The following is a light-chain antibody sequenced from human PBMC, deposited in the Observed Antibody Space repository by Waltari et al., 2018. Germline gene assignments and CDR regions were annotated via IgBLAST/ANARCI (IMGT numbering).Light chain of an antibody. V-gene: IGLV2-14*03. CDR3: SSYTSSSTRV. J-gene: IGLJ1*01. CDR1: SSDVGGPNH. Sequence: QSTLTQPASVSGSPGQSITISCTGTSSDVGGPNHVSWYQQHPGKAPKLVIYDVSSRPSGVSNRFSGSKSGNTASLTIYGLQAEDEADYYCSSYTSSSTRVFGTGTRVTVL. CDR2: DVS.